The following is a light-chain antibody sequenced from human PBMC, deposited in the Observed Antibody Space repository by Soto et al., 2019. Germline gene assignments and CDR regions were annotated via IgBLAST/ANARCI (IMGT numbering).Light chain of an antibody. CDR2: DVS. Sequence: QSALTQPASVSGSPGQSITISCTGTSSDVGGYNYVSWYQQHPGKAPKLMISDVSNRPSGVSNRFSGSKSGNTASLTISGLQAEDEADYYCSSYTSSSTTVVFGGGTQLTVL. V-gene: IGLV2-14*03. CDR3: SSYTSSSTTVV. J-gene: IGLJ2*01. CDR1: SSDVGGYNY.